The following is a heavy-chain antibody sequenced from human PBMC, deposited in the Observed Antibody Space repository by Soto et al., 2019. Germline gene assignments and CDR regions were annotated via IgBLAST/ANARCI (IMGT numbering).Heavy chain of an antibody. V-gene: IGHV4-39*01. CDR3: ARQGSFRQLVLLYYGMEV. Sequence: SERLPRTCTLCGRSISSSSYYWGLIRQPPGKGLEWIGSIYYSGSTYYNPAFKCRVTISVHTYKYPFSLKLRSVTAADTAVYYCARQGSFRQLVLLYYGMEVWGQGTTVT. D-gene: IGHD6-13*01. J-gene: IGHJ6*01. CDR1: GRSISSSSYY. CDR2: IYYSGST.